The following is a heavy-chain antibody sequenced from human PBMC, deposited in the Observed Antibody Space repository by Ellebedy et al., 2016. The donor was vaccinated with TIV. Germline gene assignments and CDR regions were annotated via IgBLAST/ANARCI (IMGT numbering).Heavy chain of an antibody. Sequence: GSLRLSXAVYGGSFSGYYWTWVRQPPGKGLEWIGEIDQGGSTNYDPSLKSRVTLLVDTSKNQFSLKLNSVTAADTAMYYCTSGRRSPENSNYYLDYWGQGHRVTVSS. CDR3: TSGRRSPENSNYYLDY. CDR2: IDQGGST. D-gene: IGHD3-22*01. J-gene: IGHJ4*02. V-gene: IGHV4-34*01. CDR1: GGSFSGYY.